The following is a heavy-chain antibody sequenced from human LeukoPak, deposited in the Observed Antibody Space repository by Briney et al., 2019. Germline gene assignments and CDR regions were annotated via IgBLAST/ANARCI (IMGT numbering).Heavy chain of an antibody. CDR3: ARVLGQDYYYGMDV. V-gene: IGHV1-18*01. Sequence: GASVKVSCKASGYTFTSYGMNWVRQAPGQGLEWMGWISAYNGNTNYAQKVQGRVTMTTDTSTSTAYMELRSLRSDDTAVYYCARVLGQDYYYGMDVWGQGTTVTVSS. J-gene: IGHJ6*02. CDR1: GYTFTSYG. D-gene: IGHD3-16*01. CDR2: ISAYNGNT.